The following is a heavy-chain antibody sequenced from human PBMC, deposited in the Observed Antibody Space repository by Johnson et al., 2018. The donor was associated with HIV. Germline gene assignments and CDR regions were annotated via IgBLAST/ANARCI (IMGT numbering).Heavy chain of an antibody. CDR3: ARCRDAYTLLSAFDI. J-gene: IGHJ3*02. D-gene: IGHD5-24*01. V-gene: IGHV3-30*04. CDR2: ISYDGSNK. CDR1: GFTFSSYA. Sequence: QVQLVESGGGVVQPGRSLRLSCAASGFTFSSYAMHWVRQAPGKGLEWVAVISYDGSNKYYADSVKGRFTISRDNSKNTLYLQMNSLRAEDTAVYYCARCRDAYTLLSAFDIWGQGTMVTVSS.